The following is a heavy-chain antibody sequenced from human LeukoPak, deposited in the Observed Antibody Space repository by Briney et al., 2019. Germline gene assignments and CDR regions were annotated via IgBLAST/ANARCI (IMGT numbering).Heavy chain of an antibody. CDR2: INAGNGNT. Sequence: ASVKVSCKASGYTFTSYAMHWVRQAPGQRLEWMGWINAGNGNTKYSQKFQGRVTITRDTSASTAYMELSSLRSEDTAVYYCARAGGYSYGDLDYWGQGTLVTVSS. J-gene: IGHJ4*02. D-gene: IGHD5-18*01. CDR3: ARAGGYSYGDLDY. CDR1: GYTFTSYA. V-gene: IGHV1-3*01.